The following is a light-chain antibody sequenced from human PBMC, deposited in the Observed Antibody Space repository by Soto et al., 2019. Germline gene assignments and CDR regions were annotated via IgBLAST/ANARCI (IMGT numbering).Light chain of an antibody. Sequence: QSALTQPRSVSGSPVQSVTISCTGTSSDVGGYNFVSWYQQHPGKAPKLMIYDVNKRPSGVPDRFSGSKSGNTASLTISGLQAEDEVDYYCCSYAGDYTLIFGGGTKLTVL. CDR1: SSDVGGYNF. CDR2: DVN. CDR3: CSYAGDYTLI. V-gene: IGLV2-11*01. J-gene: IGLJ2*01.